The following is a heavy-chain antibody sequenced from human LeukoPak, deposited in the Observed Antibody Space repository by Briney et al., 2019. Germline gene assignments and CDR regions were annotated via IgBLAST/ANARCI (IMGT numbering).Heavy chain of an antibody. Sequence: ASVKVSCKASGYTFTGYYMHWVRQAPGQGLEWMGWINPNSGGTNYAQKFQGRVTMTRDTSISTAYMELSRLRSDDTAVYYCARGFVVPAAIPGHYYYYGMDVWGQGTTVTVSS. CDR2: INPNSGGT. CDR1: GYTFTGYY. D-gene: IGHD2-2*02. CDR3: ARGFVVPAAIPGHYYYYGMDV. V-gene: IGHV1-2*02. J-gene: IGHJ6*02.